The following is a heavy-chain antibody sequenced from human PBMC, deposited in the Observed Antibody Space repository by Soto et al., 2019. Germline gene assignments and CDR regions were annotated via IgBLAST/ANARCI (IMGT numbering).Heavy chain of an antibody. CDR2: ISVSDGKT. Sequence: PGGSLRLSCAASGLSFISYAMSWVRQAPGKGLEWVSTISVSDGKTFYADSVKGRFSISRDTSKNMLYLQMNNLRGDDTAVYYCVRWSYLDYWGQGTRVTVSS. CDR3: VRWSYLDY. V-gene: IGHV3-23*01. J-gene: IGHJ4*02. CDR1: GLSFISYA. D-gene: IGHD3-3*01.